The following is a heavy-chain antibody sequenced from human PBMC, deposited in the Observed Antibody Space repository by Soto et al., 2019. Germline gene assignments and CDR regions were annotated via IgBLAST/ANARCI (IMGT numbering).Heavy chain of an antibody. CDR2: IYPGDSDT. D-gene: IGHD2-8*01. Sequence: GESLKISCKGSGYSFTSYWIGWVRQMPGKGLEWMGIIYPGDSDTRYSPSFQGQVTISADKSISTAYLQWNSLKASDTAMYYCARRGYCTNGVCYNPYWFDPWGQGTLVTVSS. CDR3: ARRGYCTNGVCYNPYWFDP. CDR1: GYSFTSYW. V-gene: IGHV5-51*01. J-gene: IGHJ5*02.